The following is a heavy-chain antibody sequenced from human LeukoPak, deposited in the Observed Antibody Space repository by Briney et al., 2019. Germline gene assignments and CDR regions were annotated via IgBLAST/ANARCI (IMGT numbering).Heavy chain of an antibody. J-gene: IGHJ3*02. CDR1: GGSISSYY. CDR3: ARVKGGEGYDYVWGSYRPDAFDI. D-gene: IGHD3-16*02. V-gene: IGHV4-59*01. CDR2: IYYSGST. Sequence: SETLSLTCTVSGGSISSYYWSWIRQPPGKGLEWIGYIYYSGSTNYNPSLKSRVTISVDTSKNQFSLKLSSVTAADTAVYYCARVKGGEGYDYVWGSYRPDAFDIWGQGTMVTVSS.